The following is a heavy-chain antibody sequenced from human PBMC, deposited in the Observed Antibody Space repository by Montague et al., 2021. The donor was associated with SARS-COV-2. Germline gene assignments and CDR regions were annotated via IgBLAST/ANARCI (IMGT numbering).Heavy chain of an antibody. J-gene: IGHJ4*02. CDR1: GGSISYGSYS. CDR3: ASSHCGGDCY. V-gene: IGHV4-61*02. Sequence: TLSLTCTVSGGSISYGSYSWTWIRQSAGKGLEWIGCIHTSGSTNYNPSLKSRVAISIDTSKDQFSLELSSVTAADTAVYYCASSHCGGDCYSGQGTLVTVSS. CDR2: IHTSGST. D-gene: IGHD2-21*02.